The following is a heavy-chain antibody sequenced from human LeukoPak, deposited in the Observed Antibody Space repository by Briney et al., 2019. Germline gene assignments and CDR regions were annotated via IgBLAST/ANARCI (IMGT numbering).Heavy chain of an antibody. CDR2: IYYSGST. D-gene: IGHD3-22*01. CDR3: ARATDASSGYFWFDP. CDR1: GGSISGYY. V-gene: IGHV4-59*01. Sequence: SETLSLTCSVSGGSISGYYWSWIRQSPGKGLEWIAYIYYSGSTNYNPSLKSRVTISVDASKNQFSLKLSSVTAADTAMYYCARATDASSGYFWFDPWGQGTLVTVSS. J-gene: IGHJ5*02.